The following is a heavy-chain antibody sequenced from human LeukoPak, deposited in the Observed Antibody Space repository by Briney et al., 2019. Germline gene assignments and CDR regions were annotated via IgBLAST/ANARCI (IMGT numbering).Heavy chain of an antibody. CDR1: GGSFSGYY. CDR3: AAAGDYYHPNWFDP. V-gene: IGHV4-34*01. CDR2: INHSGST. D-gene: IGHD4-17*01. Sequence: SETLSLTCAVYGGSFSGYYWSWIRQPPGKGLEWIGEINHSGSTNYNPSLKSRVTISVDTSKNQFSLKLSSVTAADTAVYYCAAAGDYYHPNWFDPWGQGTLVTVSS. J-gene: IGHJ5*02.